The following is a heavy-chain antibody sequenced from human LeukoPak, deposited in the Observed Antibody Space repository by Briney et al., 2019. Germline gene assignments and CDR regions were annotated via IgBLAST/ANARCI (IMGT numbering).Heavy chain of an antibody. CDR2: INPTGGST. D-gene: IGHD1-26*01. Sequence: ASVKVSCKASGYTFTSYYMHWVRRAPGQGLEWMGLINPTGGSTGYAQKFQDRVTITRDMSTSTDYMELSSLRSEDTAIYYCARDNSVGDNAWWFDPWGQGTLVTVSS. V-gene: IGHV1-46*01. CDR3: ARDNSVGDNAWWFDP. J-gene: IGHJ5*02. CDR1: GYTFTSYY.